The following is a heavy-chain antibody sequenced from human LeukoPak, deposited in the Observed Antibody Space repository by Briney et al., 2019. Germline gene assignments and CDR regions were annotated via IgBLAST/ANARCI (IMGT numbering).Heavy chain of an antibody. J-gene: IGHJ5*02. CDR3: ARVSSGKGRGWFDP. CDR1: GGSISSSSHY. CDR2: IYYSGIT. Sequence: SETLSLTCTVSGGSISSSSHYWGWIRQPPGKGLEWIGSIYYSGITYYNPSLRSRVTISVDTSKNQFSLKLSSVTAADTAVYYCARVSSGKGRGWFDPWGQGTLVTVSS. V-gene: IGHV4-39*07. D-gene: IGHD6-19*01.